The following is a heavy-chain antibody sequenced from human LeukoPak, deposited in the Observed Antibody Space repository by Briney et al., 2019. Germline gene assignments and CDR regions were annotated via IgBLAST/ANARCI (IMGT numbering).Heavy chain of an antibody. D-gene: IGHD3-22*01. CDR2: ISGSGGST. CDR3: AKGLYYYDSSGPTISPALDDAFDI. J-gene: IGHJ3*02. CDR1: GFTFSSYA. V-gene: IGHV3-23*01. Sequence: GGSLRLSCAASGFTFSSYAMSWVRQAPGKGLEWVSAISGSGGSTYYADSVKGRFTISRDNSKNTLYLQMNSLRAEDTAVYYCAKGLYYYDSSGPTISPALDDAFDIWGQGTMVTVSS.